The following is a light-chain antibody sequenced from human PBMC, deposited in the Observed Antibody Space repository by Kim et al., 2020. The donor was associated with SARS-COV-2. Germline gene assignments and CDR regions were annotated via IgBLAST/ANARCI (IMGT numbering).Light chain of an antibody. Sequence: GSPGQTASITCSGDKLGDKYACWYQQKPGQSPVLVIYQDSKRPSGIPERFSGSNSGNTATLTISGTQAMDEADYYCQAWDSSTAVFGGGTKLTVL. CDR3: QAWDSSTAV. CDR2: QDS. V-gene: IGLV3-1*01. J-gene: IGLJ2*01. CDR1: KLGDKY.